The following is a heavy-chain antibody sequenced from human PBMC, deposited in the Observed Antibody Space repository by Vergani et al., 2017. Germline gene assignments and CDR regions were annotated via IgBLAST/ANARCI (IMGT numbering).Heavy chain of an antibody. V-gene: IGHV1-69*13. J-gene: IGHJ4*02. CDR3: AGWTGRYTQATFYAHYDY. Sequence: QVQLVQSGAEVKEPGSSLRVSCKAFGETFSSHGISWVRQAPGQGLQWMGRIIPMYGTPNYAQKFQDRVKITADESTSTVYMELTSLVSEDTAVYYCAGWTGRYTQATFYAHYDYWGQGTPVTVSS. CDR1: GETFSSHG. CDR2: IIPMYGTP. D-gene: IGHD3-16*02.